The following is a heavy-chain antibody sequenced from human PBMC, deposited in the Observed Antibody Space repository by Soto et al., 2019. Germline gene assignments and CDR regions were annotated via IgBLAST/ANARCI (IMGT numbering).Heavy chain of an antibody. J-gene: IGHJ6*02. D-gene: IGHD6-6*01. CDR3: ARPEYSSSSYGMDV. V-gene: IGHV3-11*01. CDR2: ISSSGSTI. CDR1: GFTFSDYY. Sequence: GGSLRLSCAASGFTFSDYYMSWIRQAPGKGLEWVSYISSSGSTIYYADSVKGRFTISRDNAKNSLYLQMNSLRAEDTAVYYCARPEYSSSSYGMDVWGQGTTVTVSS.